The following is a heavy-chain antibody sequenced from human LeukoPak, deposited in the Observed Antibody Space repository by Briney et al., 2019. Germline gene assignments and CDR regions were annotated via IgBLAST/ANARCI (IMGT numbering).Heavy chain of an antibody. V-gene: IGHV3-48*03. J-gene: IGHJ4*02. CDR1: GFTFSSYE. D-gene: IGHD3-22*01. CDR3: ARGRYYYKSSGFYYFNY. Sequence: PGGSLRLSCAASGFTFSSYEMNWVRQAPGKGLEWVSYISSSGSTIYYADSVKGRFTISRDNAKNSLYLQMNSLRAEDTAVYYCARGRYYYKSSGFYYFNYWGQGTLVTVSS. CDR2: ISSSGSTI.